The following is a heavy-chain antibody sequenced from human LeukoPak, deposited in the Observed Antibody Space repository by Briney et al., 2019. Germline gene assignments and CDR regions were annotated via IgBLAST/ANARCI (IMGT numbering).Heavy chain of an antibody. V-gene: IGHV3-30*02. CDR3: AKEQQLLKTFDY. D-gene: IGHD6-13*01. J-gene: IGHJ4*02. CDR2: IRYDGSNK. CDR1: GFTFSSYG. Sequence: GGSLRLSCAASGFTFSSYGMHWVRQAPGKGLEWVAFIRYDGSNKYCADSVKGRFTISRDNSKNTLYLQMNSLRAEDTAVYYCAKEQQLLKTFDYWGQGTLVTVSS.